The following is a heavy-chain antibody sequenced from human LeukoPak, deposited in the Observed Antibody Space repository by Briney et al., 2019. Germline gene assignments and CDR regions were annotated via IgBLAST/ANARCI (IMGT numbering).Heavy chain of an antibody. D-gene: IGHD3-10*01. J-gene: IGHJ6*02. CDR3: ATDHYGSGSYYYYYGMDV. Sequence: ASVKVSCKVSGYTLTELSMHWVRQALGKGLEWMGGFDPEDGETIYAQKFQGRVTMTEDTSTDTAYMELSSLRSEDTAVYYCATDHYGSGSYYYYYGMDVWGQGTTVTVSS. CDR2: FDPEDGET. CDR1: GYTLTELS. V-gene: IGHV1-24*01.